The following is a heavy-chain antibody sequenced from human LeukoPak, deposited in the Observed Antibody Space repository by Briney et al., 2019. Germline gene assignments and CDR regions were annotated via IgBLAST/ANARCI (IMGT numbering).Heavy chain of an antibody. V-gene: IGHV4-34*01. Sequence: PSETPSLTCAVYGGSFSGYYWSWIRQPPGKGLEWIGEINHSGSTNYNPSLKSRVTISVDTSKNQFSLKLNSVTAADTAVFHCARGGYDYIWESYRYNWFDPWGQGTLVTVSS. D-gene: IGHD3-16*02. CDR3: ARGGYDYIWESYRYNWFDP. CDR1: GGSFSGYY. CDR2: INHSGST. J-gene: IGHJ5*02.